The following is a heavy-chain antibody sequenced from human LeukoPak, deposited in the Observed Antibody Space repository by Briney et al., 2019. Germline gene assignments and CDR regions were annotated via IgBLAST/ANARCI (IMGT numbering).Heavy chain of an antibody. Sequence: PGGPLRLSCAASGFIFCTYAMHWVRQGPGKGLEWVAVISYDGSNKFYADSVKGRFTISRDNSKSTLYLQMNSLRPEDTAVYYCAKPRGGDSWAFDIWGQGTKVTVSS. CDR3: AKPRGGDSWAFDI. CDR1: GFIFCTYA. CDR2: ISYDGSNK. D-gene: IGHD2-21*02. V-gene: IGHV3-30-3*02. J-gene: IGHJ3*02.